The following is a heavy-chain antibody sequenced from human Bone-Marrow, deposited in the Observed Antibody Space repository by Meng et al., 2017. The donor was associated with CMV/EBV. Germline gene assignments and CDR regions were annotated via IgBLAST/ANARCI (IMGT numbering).Heavy chain of an antibody. CDR2: MNPNSGNT. D-gene: IGHD3-9*01. J-gene: IGHJ4*02. V-gene: IGHV1-8*02. CDR3: ARGLGGRVLRYFDRLYYFDY. CDR1: GYTFTGYY. Sequence: ASVKVSCKASGYTFTGYYIHWVRQATGQGLEWMGWMNPNSGNTGYAQKFQGRVTMTRNTSISTAYMELSSLRSEDTAVYYCARGLGGRVLRYFDRLYYFDYWGQGTLVTVSS.